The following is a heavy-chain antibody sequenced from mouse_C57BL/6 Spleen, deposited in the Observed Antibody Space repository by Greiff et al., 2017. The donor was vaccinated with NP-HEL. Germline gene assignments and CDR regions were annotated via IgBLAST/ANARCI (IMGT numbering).Heavy chain of an antibody. CDR1: GYTFTSYW. J-gene: IGHJ3*01. CDR2: IDPSDSYT. CDR3: ARGRVYYGYDGEFAY. D-gene: IGHD2-2*01. Sequence: QVQLQQSGAELVRPGTSVKLSCKASGYTFTSYWMHWVKQRPGQGLEWIGVIDPSDSYTNYNQKFKGKATLTVDTSSSTAYMQLSSLTSEDSAVYYCARGRVYYGYDGEFAYWGQGTLVTVSA. V-gene: IGHV1-59*01.